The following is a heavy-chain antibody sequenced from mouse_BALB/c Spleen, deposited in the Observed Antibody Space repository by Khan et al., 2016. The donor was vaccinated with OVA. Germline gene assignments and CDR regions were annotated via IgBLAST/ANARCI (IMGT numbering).Heavy chain of an antibody. V-gene: IGHV5-6*01. CDR2: INSGGYYT. D-gene: IGHD4-1*01. CDR1: GFTFSTYG. J-gene: IGHJ3*01. Sequence: EVELVESGGDLMKPGGSLKLSCAASGFTFSTYGMSWVRQTPDKSLKWVATINSGGYYTYYPDSVQGRFTVSRNNARNTLYLQMSSLKSEDTAMYYCASHLTGSFAYWGQGTLVTVSA. CDR3: ASHLTGSFAY.